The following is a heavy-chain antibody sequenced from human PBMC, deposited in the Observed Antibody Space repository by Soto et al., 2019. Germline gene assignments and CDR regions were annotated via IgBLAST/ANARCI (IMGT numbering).Heavy chain of an antibody. D-gene: IGHD3-16*01. V-gene: IGHV3-33*01. CDR1: GFSFNVYG. Sequence: QEQLVESGGGVVQPGRSLRLSCAASGFSFNVYGMHWVRQAPGKGLQRVAIIGPDGSRKNYADSMKGRFTISRDNSNSTLFLEMNSLRAEDTAVYYCASSRRGDGRWYFDLWGRGTLVTVSS. J-gene: IGHJ2*01. CDR2: IGPDGSRK. CDR3: ASSRRGDGRWYFDL.